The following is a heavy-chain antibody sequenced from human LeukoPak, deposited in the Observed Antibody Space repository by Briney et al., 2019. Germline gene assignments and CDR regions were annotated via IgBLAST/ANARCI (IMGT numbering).Heavy chain of an antibody. CDR1: GFSFSSYN. CDR3: ARDPYSGAYGDTYYYFMDV. Sequence: GGSLRLSCAASGFSFSSYNMDWVRQTPGKGLEWISSITTSSSYTFYADSVKGRFTISRDNARNSLYLQMNSLTAEDTAVYYCARDPYSGAYGDTYYYFMDVWGKGTTVTISS. CDR2: ITTSSSYT. J-gene: IGHJ6*03. D-gene: IGHD1-26*01. V-gene: IGHV3-21*01.